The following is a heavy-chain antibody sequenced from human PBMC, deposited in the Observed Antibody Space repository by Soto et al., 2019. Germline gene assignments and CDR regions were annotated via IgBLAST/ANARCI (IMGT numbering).Heavy chain of an antibody. CDR2: IYYTGST. CDR3: ARVKAPLYSSSWYWFDP. J-gene: IGHJ5*01. V-gene: IGHV4-59*08. CDR1: GGSISDYY. D-gene: IGHD6-13*01. Sequence: PSETLSLTCTVSGGSISDYYWSWIRQPPGKGLEWVGYIYYTGSTTYNPSLKSRLTLSVDTSKNQFSLKLSSVTAADTAVYYCARVKAPLYSSSWYWFDPWGQGTLVTVSS.